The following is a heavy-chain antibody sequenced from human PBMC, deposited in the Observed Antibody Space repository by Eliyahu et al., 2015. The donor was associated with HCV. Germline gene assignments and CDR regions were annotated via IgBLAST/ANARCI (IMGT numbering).Heavy chain of an antibody. D-gene: IGHD4-11*01. CDR3: ARDNHDYPTYYYGMDV. J-gene: IGHJ6*02. Sequence: EVQLVESGGGLVKPGGSLRLSCAASGFTFSSYSXNWVRQAPGKGLGWVSSISSSSSYIYYADSVKGRFTISRDNAKNSLYLQMNSLRAEDTAVYYCARDNHDYPTYYYGMDVWGQGTTVTVSS. CDR1: GFTFSSYS. CDR2: ISSSSSYI. V-gene: IGHV3-21*01.